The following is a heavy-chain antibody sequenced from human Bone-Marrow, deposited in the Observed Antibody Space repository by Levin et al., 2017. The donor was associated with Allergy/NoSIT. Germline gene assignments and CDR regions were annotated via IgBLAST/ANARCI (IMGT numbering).Heavy chain of an antibody. J-gene: IGHJ5*02. CDR2: ILYDGSTK. Sequence: GESLKISCEGSGFTFSSYTFHWVRQAPGKGLEWVAGILYDGSTKYYADSLKGRFTISRDNSKNTLYLQMNTLRSEDTSVYYCARDVLPLCGGDCYSHWFDPWGQGTLVIVSS. D-gene: IGHD2-21*02. CDR1: GFTFSSYT. V-gene: IGHV3-30-3*01. CDR3: ARDVLPLCGGDCYSHWFDP.